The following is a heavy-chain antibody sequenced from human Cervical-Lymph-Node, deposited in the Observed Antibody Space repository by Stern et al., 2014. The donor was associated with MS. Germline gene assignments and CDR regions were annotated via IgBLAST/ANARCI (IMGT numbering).Heavy chain of an antibody. V-gene: IGHV4-30-2*01. CDR3: ARGGVIYTQDRNGFDV. CDR2: IYHSGST. D-gene: IGHD2-21*01. J-gene: IGHJ3*01. Sequence: VQLVESGSGQAKPSQTLSLTCAVSGGSISSGGSSWNWIRQPPGKGLEWIGFIYHSGSTYYYPSLKGRVFISVDPSKNQFALNLRSVTAADTAVYYCARGGVIYTQDRNGFDVWGQGTMVTVSS. CDR1: GGSISSGGSS.